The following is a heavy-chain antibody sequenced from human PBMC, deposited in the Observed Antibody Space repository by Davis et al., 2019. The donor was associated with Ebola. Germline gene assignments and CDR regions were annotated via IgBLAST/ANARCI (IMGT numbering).Heavy chain of an antibody. CDR3: ARGEEIAGYYYYGLDV. V-gene: IGHV3-53*01. D-gene: IGHD1-26*01. Sequence: PGGSLRLSCAASEFAVSSYYMSWVRQAPGKGLEWVSVIYSGGNTYYADSVKGRFTISRDNSKNTVSLQMNSLRAEDTAVYYCARGEEIAGYYYYGLDVWGQGTTVTVSS. CDR2: IYSGGNT. CDR1: EFAVSSYY. J-gene: IGHJ6*02.